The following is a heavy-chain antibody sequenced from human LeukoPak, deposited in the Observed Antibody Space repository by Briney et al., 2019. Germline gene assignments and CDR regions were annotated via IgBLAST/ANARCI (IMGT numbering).Heavy chain of an antibody. CDR1: GFTFSSYA. J-gene: IGHJ4*02. V-gene: IGHV3-30*04. CDR3: AKDNTRPY. Sequence: GGSLRLSCAGSGFTFSSYAMHWVRQAPGKGLEWVAVISYDGSNKYYADSVKGRFTISRDNSKNTLYLQMNSLRAEDTAVYYCAKDNTRPYWGQGTLVTVSS. D-gene: IGHD1-1*01. CDR2: ISYDGSNK.